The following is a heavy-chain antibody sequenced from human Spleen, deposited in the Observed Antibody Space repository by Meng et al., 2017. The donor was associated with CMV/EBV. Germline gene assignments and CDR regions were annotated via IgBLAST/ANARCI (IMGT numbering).Heavy chain of an antibody. D-gene: IGHD2-15*01. V-gene: IGHV1-2*02. Sequence: ASVKVSCKASGYSFTGYLMHWVRQAPGQGLEWMGWINPNSGGTSYAQKFQGRVTMTRDTSITTAYMELRSLRSDDTAVYYCARGSGGDYWGQGTLVTVSS. J-gene: IGHJ4*02. CDR3: ARGSGGDY. CDR1: GYSFTGYL. CDR2: INPNSGGT.